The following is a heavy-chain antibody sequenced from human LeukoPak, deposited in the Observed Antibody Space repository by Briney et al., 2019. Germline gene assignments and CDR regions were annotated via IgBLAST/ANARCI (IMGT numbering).Heavy chain of an antibody. D-gene: IGHD6-19*01. J-gene: IGHJ6*02. V-gene: IGHV4-39*01. CDR1: GGSIGSSGFY. CDR2: IYYPGST. Sequence: PSETLSLTCKVSGGSIGSSGFYWGWVRQPPGKGLEWIGSIYYPGSTHYNPSLESRVTISVDTSKYQVSLTLSSVTATDTAVYYCVRHVSSGWDYYNGLDVWAKGPRSPSP. CDR3: VRHVSSGWDYYNGLDV.